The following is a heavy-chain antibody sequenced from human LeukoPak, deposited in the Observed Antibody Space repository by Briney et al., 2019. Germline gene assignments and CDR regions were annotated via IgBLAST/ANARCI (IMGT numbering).Heavy chain of an antibody. CDR1: GGPISSSNYY. CDR2: IDYNEIT. D-gene: IGHD3-22*01. CDR3: ARDRAYYYDSSGYHGAFDI. Sequence: PSETLSLTCTVSGGPISSSNYYWGWIRQPPGKGLEWIGNIDYNEITYYNPSLKSRVTISVDTSKTQLSLKLNSVTAADTAVYYCARDRAYYYDSSGYHGAFDIWGQGTLVTVSS. J-gene: IGHJ3*02. V-gene: IGHV4-39*07.